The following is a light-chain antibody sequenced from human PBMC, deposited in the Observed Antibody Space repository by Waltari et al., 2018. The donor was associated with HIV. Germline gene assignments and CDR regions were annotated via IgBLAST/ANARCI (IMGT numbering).Light chain of an antibody. CDR2: RNN. J-gene: IGLJ3*02. CDR1: SSNIGTNF. CDR3: TSWDDSLSGWM. Sequence: QSVLTQPPSASGTPGQRVAISFSARSSNIGTNFVYWYQHLPGTTPKLLIYRNNQRPSGVPDRFSGSKSGTSASLAISGLRSEDEADYYCTSWDDSLSGWMFGGGTTLTVL. V-gene: IGLV1-47*01.